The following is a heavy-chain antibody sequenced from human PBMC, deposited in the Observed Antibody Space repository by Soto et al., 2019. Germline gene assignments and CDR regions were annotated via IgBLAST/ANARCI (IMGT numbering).Heavy chain of an antibody. CDR1: GGTFSSYT. J-gene: IGHJ6*03. Sequence: QVQLVQSGAEVKKPGSSVKVSCKASGGTFSSYTISWVRQAPGQGLEWMGRIIPILGIANYAQKFQGRVTSTADKSTSTAYMELRSLRSEDTAVYYCASRYCSGGICYRAVHYSYNKDVWGKGTTVTGSS. CDR3: ASRYCSGGICYRAVHYSYNKDV. D-gene: IGHD2-15*01. CDR2: IIPILGIA. V-gene: IGHV1-69*02.